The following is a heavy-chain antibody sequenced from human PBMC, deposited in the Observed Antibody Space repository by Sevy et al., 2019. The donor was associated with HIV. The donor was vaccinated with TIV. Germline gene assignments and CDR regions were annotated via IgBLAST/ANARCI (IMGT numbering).Heavy chain of an antibody. Sequence: ETMSLTCSISDGTIVSSGHYWGWIHQTPGKGLEWIGSIYYIGHTFYTPSLKSRLTISIDTSKNQFSLTLSSVTVADTAVYFCAREAGGYDYDYGMDVWGQGTTVTVSS. D-gene: IGHD5-12*01. J-gene: IGHJ6*02. CDR1: DGTIVSSGHY. CDR3: AREAGGYDYDYGMDV. V-gene: IGHV4-39*02. CDR2: IYYIGHT.